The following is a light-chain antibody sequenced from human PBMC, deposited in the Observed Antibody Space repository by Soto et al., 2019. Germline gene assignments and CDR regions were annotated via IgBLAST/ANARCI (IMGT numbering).Light chain of an antibody. CDR1: QNVDKF. V-gene: IGKV3-11*01. J-gene: IGKJ5*01. CDR3: QQRKNWPPIT. CDR2: DSS. Sequence: EIELTQSPATLSLSPGETATLSCRASQNVDKFLAWYQQRPGQPPRLPIFDSSNRATGVPVRFSGSGSGTVFTLTIGSLEPEDSAGYYCQQRKNWPPITFGQGTRLEIK.